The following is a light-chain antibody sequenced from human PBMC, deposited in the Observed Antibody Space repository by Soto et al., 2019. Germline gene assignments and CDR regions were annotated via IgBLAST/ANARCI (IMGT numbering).Light chain of an antibody. CDR1: SSNIGSAY. CDR3: QSYDSSLTGSV. J-gene: IGLJ1*01. Sequence: QSVLTQPPSASGTPGQTVTISCSGSSSNIGSAYIYWYQHLPGTAPKLLIYRNNQRPSGVPDRFSASKSGTSASLAISGLRSEDDADYYCQSYDSSLTGSVFGTGTKLTVL. V-gene: IGLV1-47*01. CDR2: RNN.